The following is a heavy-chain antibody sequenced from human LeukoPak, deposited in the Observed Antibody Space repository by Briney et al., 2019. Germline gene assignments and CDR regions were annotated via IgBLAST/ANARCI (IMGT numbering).Heavy chain of an antibody. D-gene: IGHD3-3*01. V-gene: IGHV3-23*01. CDR2: ISGSGGST. J-gene: IGHJ1*01. CDR3: AKDPLANYDFWSGHHGRGYFQH. Sequence: PGGSLRLSCAASGVTFSSYAMSWGRQAPGEGREWGSAISGSGGSTYYADSVKGRVTISRDNSKNTLYLQINSLRAEDTALYYCAKDPLANYDFWSGHHGRGYFQHWGQGTLVPVFS. CDR1: GVTFSSYA.